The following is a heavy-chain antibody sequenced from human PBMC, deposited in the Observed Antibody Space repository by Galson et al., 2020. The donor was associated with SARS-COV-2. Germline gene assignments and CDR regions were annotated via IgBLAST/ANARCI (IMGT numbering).Heavy chain of an antibody. V-gene: IGHV2-70*11. D-gene: IGHD3-10*02. Sequence: SGPTQVKPTQPLTLTCTFSGFSLSTSGMCASCIRQPPGKALEWLARIDWDDDQYYSTSLKTRLTISKDTSKNQVVLTMTNMDPVDTATYYCARLMSRSVAFDIWGQGTMVTVSS. CDR1: GFSLSTSGMC. J-gene: IGHJ3*02. CDR3: ARLMSRSVAFDI. CDR2: IDWDDDQ.